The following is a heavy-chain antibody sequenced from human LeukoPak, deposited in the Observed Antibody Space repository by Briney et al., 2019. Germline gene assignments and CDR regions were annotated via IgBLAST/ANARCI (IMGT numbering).Heavy chain of an antibody. V-gene: IGHV5-51*01. CDR3: ARRTYGDYNDWFDS. Sequence: GESLKISCKGFGYSFDTYWIAWVRQKPGKGLEWMGIIYPGDSDTRYRPSLQGQVTISDDKSINIAYLQWTSLKASDTAMYYCARRTYGDYNDWFDSWGQGTLVTVPS. J-gene: IGHJ5*01. CDR1: GYSFDTYW. D-gene: IGHD4-17*01. CDR2: IYPGDSDT.